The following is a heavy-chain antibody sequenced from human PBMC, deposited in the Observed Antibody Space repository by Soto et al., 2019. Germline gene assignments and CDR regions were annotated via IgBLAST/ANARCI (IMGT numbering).Heavy chain of an antibody. CDR3: GGFPGGYSMGHFPD. CDR2: IYYSGST. CDR1: GGSISSYY. D-gene: IGHD5-18*01. Sequence: PSETLSLTCTVSGGSISSYYWSWIRQPPGKGLEWIGYIYYSGSTNYNPSLKSRVTISVDTSKNQFSLKLSSVTAADTAVYYCGGFPGGYSMGHFPDWGRGPLVTVS. J-gene: IGHJ4*02. V-gene: IGHV4-59*01.